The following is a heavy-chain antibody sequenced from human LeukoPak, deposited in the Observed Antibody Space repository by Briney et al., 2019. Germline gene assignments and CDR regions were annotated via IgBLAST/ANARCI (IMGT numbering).Heavy chain of an antibody. CDR3: ASDYDSSGYYVVLVY. CDR1: GFTFSSYG. J-gene: IGHJ4*02. V-gene: IGHV3-30*03. D-gene: IGHD3-22*01. Sequence: GGSLRLSCAASGFTFSSYGMHWVRQAPGKGLEWVAVISYDGSNKYYADSVKGRFTISRDNSKNTLYLQMNSLRAEDTAVYYCASDYDSSGYYVVLVYWGQGTLVTVSS. CDR2: ISYDGSNK.